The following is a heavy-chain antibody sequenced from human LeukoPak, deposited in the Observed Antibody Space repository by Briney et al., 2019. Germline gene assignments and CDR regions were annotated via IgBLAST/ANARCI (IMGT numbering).Heavy chain of an antibody. D-gene: IGHD2-15*01. J-gene: IGHJ4*02. Sequence: SETLSLTCTVSGGSISSYYWSWIRQPPGKGLEWIGYIYYSGSTNYTPSLKSRDTISVDTSKNQFSLKLSSVTAADTAVYYCARDCSGTSCYDYWGQGTLVTVSS. V-gene: IGHV4-59*01. CDR1: GGSISSYY. CDR3: ARDCSGTSCYDY. CDR2: IYYSGST.